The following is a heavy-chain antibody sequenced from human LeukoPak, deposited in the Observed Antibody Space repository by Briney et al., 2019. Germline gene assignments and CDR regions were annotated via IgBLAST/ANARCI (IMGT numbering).Heavy chain of an antibody. CDR2: IYPGDSDT. V-gene: IGHV5-51*01. D-gene: IGHD3-22*01. CDR1: GYSFTSYW. Sequence: GESLKISCKGSGYSFTSYWIGWVRQMPGKGLEWMGIIYPGDSDTRYSPSFQGQVTISADKSISTAYLQWSSLKASDTAMYYCARQGLWDSSGYYHAFDIWGQGTMVTVSS. J-gene: IGHJ3*02. CDR3: ARQGLWDSSGYYHAFDI.